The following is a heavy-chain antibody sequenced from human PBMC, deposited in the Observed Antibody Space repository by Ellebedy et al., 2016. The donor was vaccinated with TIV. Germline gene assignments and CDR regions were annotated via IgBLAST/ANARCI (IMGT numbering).Heavy chain of an antibody. D-gene: IGHD3-10*01. CDR1: GFTLRNYA. Sequence: PGGSLRLSCAASGFTLRNYAMSRIRQAPGKGLEWVAYIGGSGDGIYYADSVKGRFTISRDNAKNSLYLQMSSLRPEDTALYYCTRASLEYYGSGKWGPFDSWGQGTLVTVSS. V-gene: IGHV3-11*01. CDR3: TRASLEYYGSGKWGPFDS. CDR2: IGGSGDGI. J-gene: IGHJ4*02.